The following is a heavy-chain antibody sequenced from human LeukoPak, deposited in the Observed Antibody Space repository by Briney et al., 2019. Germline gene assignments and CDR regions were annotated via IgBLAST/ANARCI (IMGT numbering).Heavy chain of an antibody. Sequence: SVKVSCKASGGTFSSYTISWVRQAPGQGLEWMGRIIPLLGIANYAQKFQGRVTITADKSTSTAYMELSSLRSEDTAVYYCARDRRAQPLMDPWGQGTLVTVSS. CDR3: ARDRRAQPLMDP. CDR2: IIPLLGIA. J-gene: IGHJ5*02. V-gene: IGHV1-69*04. CDR1: GGTFSSYT. D-gene: IGHD6-13*01.